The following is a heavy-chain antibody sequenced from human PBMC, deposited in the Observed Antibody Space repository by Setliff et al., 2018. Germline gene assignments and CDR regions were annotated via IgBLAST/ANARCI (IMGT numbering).Heavy chain of an antibody. CDR3: AMATILPEPYYFDY. J-gene: IGHJ4*02. Sequence: PGGSLRLSCAASGFTFSSYSMNWVRQAPGKGLEWVSYISSSSSTIYYADSVKGRFTISRDNAKNSLYLQMNSLRAEDTAVYYCAMATILPEPYYFDYWGQGTLVTVSS. CDR1: GFTFSSYS. V-gene: IGHV3-48*04. CDR2: ISSSSSTI. D-gene: IGHD5-12*01.